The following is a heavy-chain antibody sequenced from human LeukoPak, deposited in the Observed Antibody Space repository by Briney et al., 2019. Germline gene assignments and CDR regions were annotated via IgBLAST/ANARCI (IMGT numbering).Heavy chain of an antibody. Sequence: PGGSLRLSCAASGFTVSSNYMSWVRQAPGKGLEWVSVIYSGGSTYYADSVKGRFTISRHNSKNTLYLQMNSLRADDTAVYYCARAEQWLAINWFDPWGQGTLVTVSS. V-gene: IGHV3-53*04. J-gene: IGHJ5*02. CDR3: ARAEQWLAINWFDP. D-gene: IGHD6-19*01. CDR2: IYSGGST. CDR1: GFTVSSNY.